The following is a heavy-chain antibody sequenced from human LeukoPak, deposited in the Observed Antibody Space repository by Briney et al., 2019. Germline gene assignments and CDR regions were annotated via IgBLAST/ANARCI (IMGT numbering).Heavy chain of an antibody. CDR3: ARGAGDDLDY. Sequence: PSAAPFLPSTAACGFIISYYWSWFRQPAREGLEWIGRIYTTGSTNYNPSPKSRVTMSSDTSKNQLSLKLTSVTAADTAVYYCARGAGDDLDYWGQGTLVSVSS. CDR1: CGFIISYY. J-gene: IGHJ4*02. CDR2: IYTTGST. V-gene: IGHV4-4*07. D-gene: IGHD7-27*01.